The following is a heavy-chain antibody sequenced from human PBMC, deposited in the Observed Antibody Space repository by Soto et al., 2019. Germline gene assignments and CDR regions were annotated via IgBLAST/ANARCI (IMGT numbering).Heavy chain of an antibody. J-gene: IGHJ4*02. Sequence: GGSLRLSCSASGFTFSSYAMHWVRQAPGKGLEYVSAISSNGGSTYYADSVKGRFTISRDNSKNTLYLQMSSLRAEDTAVYYCVNEYIKVGVVIPVDYWGQGTLVTVSS. CDR3: VNEYIKVGVVIPVDY. D-gene: IGHD3-3*01. CDR1: GFTFSSYA. V-gene: IGHV3-64D*08. CDR2: ISSNGGST.